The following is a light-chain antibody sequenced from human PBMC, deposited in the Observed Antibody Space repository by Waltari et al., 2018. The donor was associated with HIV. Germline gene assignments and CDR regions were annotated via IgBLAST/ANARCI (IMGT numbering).Light chain of an antibody. CDR1: SSDVGGYNY. CDR3: SSYTSSSLEI. Sequence: QSALTQPASVSGSPGQSITISCTGTSSDVGGYNYVSWYQQQPGKAPKLMIYEVTNRPSGVSNRFSGSKSGNTASLTISGLQVEDEADYYCSSYTSSSLEIFGGGTKLTVL. V-gene: IGLV2-14*03. CDR2: EVT. J-gene: IGLJ2*01.